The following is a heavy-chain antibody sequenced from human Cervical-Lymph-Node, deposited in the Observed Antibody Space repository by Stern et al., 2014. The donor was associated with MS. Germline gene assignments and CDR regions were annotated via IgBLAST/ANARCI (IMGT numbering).Heavy chain of an antibody. CDR3: ARWAYSSGWYNWFDP. Sequence: QVQLQESGPGLVKPSETLSLTCTVSGGSISSSSYYWGWIRQPPGKGLEWIGSIYYSGSTYYHPSLKSRVTISVDTSKIQFSLKLSSVTAADTAVYYCARWAYSSGWYNWFDPWGQGTLVTVSS. D-gene: IGHD3-22*01. CDR2: IYYSGST. CDR1: GGSISSSSYY. J-gene: IGHJ5*02. V-gene: IGHV4-39*01.